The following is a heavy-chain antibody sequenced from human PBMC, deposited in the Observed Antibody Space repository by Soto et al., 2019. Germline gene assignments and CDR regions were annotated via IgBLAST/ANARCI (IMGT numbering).Heavy chain of an antibody. D-gene: IGHD3-10*01. Sequence: EVQLVESGGGLVQPGGSLRLSCSASGFAFNDYWMHWVRQTPGKGLVWVSRIRNDGRDTNYGDSVRGRFTISRDNAKNTLYLQMSDLRAEDTAIYYCARVPMARPGMGIDHWGQGILVTVSS. J-gene: IGHJ4*02. CDR3: ARVPMARPGMGIDH. CDR2: IRNDGRDT. CDR1: GFAFNDYW. V-gene: IGHV3-74*01.